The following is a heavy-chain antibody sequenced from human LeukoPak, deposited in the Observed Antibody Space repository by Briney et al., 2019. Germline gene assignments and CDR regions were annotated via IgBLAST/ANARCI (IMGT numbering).Heavy chain of an antibody. CDR3: ARGPGHYDILTGSFDY. CDR2: IGVSDYII. V-gene: IGHV3-48*03. Sequence: PGGSLRLSCTASGFLFGDYAMNWVRQAPGKGLEWLSYIGVSDYIIYYTDSVKGRFTISRDNAKNSLYLQMNSLRAEDTAVYYCARGPGHYDILTGSFDYWGQGTLVTVSS. CDR1: GFLFGDYA. D-gene: IGHD3-9*01. J-gene: IGHJ4*02.